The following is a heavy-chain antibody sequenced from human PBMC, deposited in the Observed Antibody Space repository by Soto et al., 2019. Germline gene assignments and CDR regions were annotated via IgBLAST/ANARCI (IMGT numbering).Heavy chain of an antibody. J-gene: IGHJ3*02. CDR3: AHRQGSSAAGPFVDEENDAFDI. V-gene: IGHV2-5*02. CDR1: GFSLSTSGVG. D-gene: IGHD6-13*01. Sequence: GSGPTLVNPTQTLTLTCTFSGFSLSTSGVGVGWIRQPPGKALEWLALIYWDDDKRYSPSLKSRLTITKDTSKNQVVLTMTNMDPVDTATYYCAHRQGSSAAGPFVDEENDAFDIWGQGTMVTVS. CDR2: IYWDDDK.